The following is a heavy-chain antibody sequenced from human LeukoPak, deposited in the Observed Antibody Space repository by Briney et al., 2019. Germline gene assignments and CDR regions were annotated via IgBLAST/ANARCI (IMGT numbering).Heavy chain of an antibody. D-gene: IGHD4-17*01. CDR2: IYRGGPT. CDR1: GLTVSSNY. J-gene: IGHJ5*02. CDR3: ARDSYVDSEAVRWFDP. Sequence: GGSLRLSCAASGLTVSSNYMSWVRQAPGKGLEWVSVIYRGGPTYYADSVKGRFTISKDNSKNTLSLQMNSLRAEDTAVYYCARDSYVDSEAVRWFDPWGQGTLVTVSS. V-gene: IGHV3-66*01.